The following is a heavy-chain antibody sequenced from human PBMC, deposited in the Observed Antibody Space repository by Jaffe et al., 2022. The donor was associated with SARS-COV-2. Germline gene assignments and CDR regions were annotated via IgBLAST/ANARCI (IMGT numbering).Heavy chain of an antibody. V-gene: IGHV4-39*01. CDR2: IYYSGST. CDR1: GGSISSSSYY. D-gene: IGHD2-2*01. CDR3: ARHAGGYCSSTSCPSNNWFDP. J-gene: IGHJ5*02. Sequence: QLQLQESGPGLVKPSETLSLTCTVSGGSISSSSYYWGWIRQPPGKGLEWIGSIYYSGSTYYNPSLKSRVTISVDTSKNQFSLKLSSVTAADTAVYYCARHAGGYCSSTSCPSNNWFDPWGQGTLVTVSS.